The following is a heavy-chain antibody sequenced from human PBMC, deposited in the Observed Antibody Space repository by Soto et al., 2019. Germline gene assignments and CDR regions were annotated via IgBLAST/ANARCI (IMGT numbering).Heavy chain of an antibody. J-gene: IGHJ4*02. Sequence: ASVKVSCKASGYTFNIYYMHCVLQSPLQGLEWMGIIDPSGGSPNYAQKFLGRLTMTRDTSTSTVYMELSGLTSEDTAMYFCARGVVVKVYEMGGPDYWGQGTLVTVS. D-gene: IGHD2-8*01. V-gene: IGHV1-46*02. CDR2: IDPSGGSP. CDR3: ARGVVVKVYEMGGPDY. CDR1: GYTFNIYY.